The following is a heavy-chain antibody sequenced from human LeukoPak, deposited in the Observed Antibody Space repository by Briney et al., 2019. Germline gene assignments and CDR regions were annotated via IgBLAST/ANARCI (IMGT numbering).Heavy chain of an antibody. V-gene: IGHV4-34*01. J-gene: IGHJ4*02. CDR3: SSLTGYCSGGSCPWYFDY. Sequence: SETLSLTCVVYGGSFSGYYWSWIRQPPGKGLEWIGSIYHSGSSHHKPSLKSRVIISIDTSKNQFSLKLSSVTAADTAVYYCSSLTGYCSGGSCPWYFDYWGQGTLVTVSS. D-gene: IGHD2-15*01. CDR1: GGSFSGYY. CDR2: IYHSGSS.